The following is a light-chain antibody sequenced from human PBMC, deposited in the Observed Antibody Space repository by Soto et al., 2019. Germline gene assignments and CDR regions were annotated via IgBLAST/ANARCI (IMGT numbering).Light chain of an antibody. CDR2: DAS. Sequence: DIQMTQSPSTLSGSVGDRVTITCRASQTVSSCFAWYRQKPGKAPKLLVDDASSLKTGVPSRFSGSGSGTEYTLTISILQPDDFATYYCQHYDSYSEAFGQGTKVDIK. CDR3: QHYDSYSEA. J-gene: IGKJ1*01. CDR1: QTVSSC. V-gene: IGKV1-5*03.